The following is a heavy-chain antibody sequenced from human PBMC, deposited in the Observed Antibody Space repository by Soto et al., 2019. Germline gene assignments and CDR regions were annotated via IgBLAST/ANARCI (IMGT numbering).Heavy chain of an antibody. CDR2: ILHAGSNR. J-gene: IGHJ6*02. Sequence: QVQLVESGGGVVQPGRSLRLSCAASGFTFSNYGMHWVRQAPGKGLEWVAVILHAGSNRYHADSVKDRFTISRDNSKNMLYLQMKSLRAEDTAVYYCARDDEYSGNGMDVWGQGTTVPVS. CDR1: GFTFSNYG. CDR3: ARDDEYSGNGMDV. D-gene: IGHD3-10*01. V-gene: IGHV3-33*01.